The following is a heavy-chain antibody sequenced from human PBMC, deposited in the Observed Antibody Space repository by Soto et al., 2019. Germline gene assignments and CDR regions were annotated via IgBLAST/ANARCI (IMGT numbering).Heavy chain of an antibody. V-gene: IGHV3-23*01. Sequence: EVQLLESGGGLVQPGGSLRLSCAASGFTFSSYAMSWVRQAPGKGLEWVPAISGSGGSTYYADSVKGRFTIYRDNSKNPRYLQMNSLRAEDTAVYDCAKGAVVVTAKDGMDVWGQWTTVTVSS. CDR1: GFTFSSYA. CDR3: AKGAVVVTAKDGMDV. CDR2: ISGSGGST. D-gene: IGHD2-21*02. J-gene: IGHJ6*02.